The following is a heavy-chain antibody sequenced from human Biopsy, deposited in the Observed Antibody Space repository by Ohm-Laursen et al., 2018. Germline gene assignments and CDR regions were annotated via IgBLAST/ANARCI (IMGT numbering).Heavy chain of an antibody. D-gene: IGHD3-22*01. CDR3: ARDRGYYSDRTVPGYFDL. J-gene: IGHJ2*01. V-gene: IGHV4-59*01. Sequence: GTLSLTCIVSGDSISSYYWSWIRQPPGKGLDWIGYVYYTGSTDYNPSLQSRVTISVDTSKNHFSLRLRSVTPADTAIYYCARDRGYYSDRTVPGYFDLWGRGTLVTVSS. CDR2: VYYTGST. CDR1: GDSISSYY.